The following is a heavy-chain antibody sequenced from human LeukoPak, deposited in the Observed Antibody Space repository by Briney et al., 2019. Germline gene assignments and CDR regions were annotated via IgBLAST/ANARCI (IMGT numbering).Heavy chain of an antibody. Sequence: GGSLRLSCAASGFTFSSYAMHWVRQAPGKGLEWVGRIKSKTDGGTTDYAAPVKGRFTISRDDSKNTLYLQMNSLKTEDTAVYYCTTVLYYGGNSVAHDYWGQGTLVTVSS. D-gene: IGHD4-23*01. V-gene: IGHV3-15*01. J-gene: IGHJ4*02. CDR1: GFTFSSYA. CDR2: IKSKTDGGTT. CDR3: TTVLYYGGNSVAHDY.